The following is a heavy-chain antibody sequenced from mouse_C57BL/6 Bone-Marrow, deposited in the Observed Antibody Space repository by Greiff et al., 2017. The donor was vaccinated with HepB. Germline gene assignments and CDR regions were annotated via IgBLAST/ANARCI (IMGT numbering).Heavy chain of an antibody. CDR2: INYDGSST. CDR1: GFTFSDYY. J-gene: IGHJ1*03. CDR3: ARESTTVVDWYFDV. V-gene: IGHV5-16*01. Sequence: EVQLVESEGGLVQPGSSMKLSCTASGFTFSDYYMAWVRQVPEKGLEWVANINYDGSSTYYLDSLKSRFIISRDNAKNILYLQMSSLKSEDTATYYCARESTTVVDWYFDVWGTGTTVTVSS. D-gene: IGHD1-1*01.